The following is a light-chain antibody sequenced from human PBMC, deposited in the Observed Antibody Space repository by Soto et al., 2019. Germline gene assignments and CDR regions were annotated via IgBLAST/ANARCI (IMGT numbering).Light chain of an antibody. Sequence: DIQMTQSPSSLSASVGDRVTITCRASQGISNYLAWYQQKPGKVPKVLIYAASTLRSGVPSRFSGSGSGTDFTLTISSLQPEDVATYYCQKYYSAPFTFGPGTKVDIQ. J-gene: IGKJ3*01. CDR1: QGISNY. V-gene: IGKV1-27*01. CDR2: AAS. CDR3: QKYYSAPFT.